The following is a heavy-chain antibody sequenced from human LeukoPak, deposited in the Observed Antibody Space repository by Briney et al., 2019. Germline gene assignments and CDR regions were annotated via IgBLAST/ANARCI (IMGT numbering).Heavy chain of an antibody. Sequence: SETLSLTCTVSGGSISSYYWSWIRQPPGKGLEWIGYIYYRGSTNYNPSLKSRVTISVDTSKNQFSLKLSSVTAADTAVYYCARGTIFGNWFDPWGQGTLVTVSS. CDR3: ARGTIFGNWFDP. V-gene: IGHV4-59*01. CDR1: GGSISSYY. D-gene: IGHD3-3*01. CDR2: IYYRGST. J-gene: IGHJ5*02.